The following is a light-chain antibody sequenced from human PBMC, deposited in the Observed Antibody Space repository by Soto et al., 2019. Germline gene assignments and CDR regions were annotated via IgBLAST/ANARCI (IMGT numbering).Light chain of an antibody. CDR1: SSDVGAYNY. J-gene: IGLJ2*01. CDR2: DVS. V-gene: IGLV2-14*03. CDR3: SSYTSSGTLV. Sequence: QSALTQPASVSGSPGQSITISCTGTSSDVGAYNYVSWYHQHPGKAPKLMIYDVSNRPSGVSNRFFGSKSGNAASLTISGLQAEDEADYYCSSYTSSGTLVFGGGTKLTVL.